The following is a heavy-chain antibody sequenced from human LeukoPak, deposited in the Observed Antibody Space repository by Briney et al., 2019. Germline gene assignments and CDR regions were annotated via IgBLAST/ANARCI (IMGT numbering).Heavy chain of an antibody. V-gene: IGHV3-23*01. CDR3: AKEAGYSGYDYPDY. CDR1: GFTFSSYA. Sequence: PGGSLRLSCAASGFTFSSYAMSWVRQAPGKGLKWFSAISASGYSTNYADSVKGRFTISRDNSKNTLYLQMNSLRAEETAVYYCAKEAGYSGYDYPDYWGQGTLVTVSS. D-gene: IGHD5-12*01. CDR2: ISASGYST. J-gene: IGHJ4*02.